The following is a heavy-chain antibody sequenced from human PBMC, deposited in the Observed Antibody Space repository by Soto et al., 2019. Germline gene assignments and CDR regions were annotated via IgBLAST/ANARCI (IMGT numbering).Heavy chain of an antibody. D-gene: IGHD6-19*01. CDR2: MNPNSGNT. CDR3: AREIAVAGTNNDY. V-gene: IGHV1-8*02. Sequence: ASVKVSCKASGYTFTSYGISWVRQATGQGLEWMGWMNPNSGNTGYAQKFQGRVTMTRNTSISTAYMELSSLRSEDTAVYYCAREIAVAGTNNDYWGQGTLVTVSS. J-gene: IGHJ4*02. CDR1: GYTFTSYG.